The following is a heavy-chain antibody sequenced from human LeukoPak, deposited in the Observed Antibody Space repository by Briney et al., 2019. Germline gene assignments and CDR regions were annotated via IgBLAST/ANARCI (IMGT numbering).Heavy chain of an antibody. V-gene: IGHV3-73*01. D-gene: IGHD3-10*01. J-gene: IGHJ4*02. Sequence: QPGGSLRLSCAASGFTFSGSALHWVRQASGKGLEWVGRIRSTANGYATAYAASVKGRFTISRDDSKNTAYLQMDSLKTEDTAVYYCTGNYYGSGSYAGFDYWGQGTLVTVS. CDR2: IRSTANGYAT. CDR1: GFTFSGSA. CDR3: TGNYYGSGSYAGFDY.